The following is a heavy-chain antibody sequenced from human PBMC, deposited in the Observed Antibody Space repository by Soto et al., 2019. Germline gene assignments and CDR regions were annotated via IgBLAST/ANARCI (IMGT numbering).Heavy chain of an antibody. J-gene: IGHJ6*02. D-gene: IGHD3-10*01. V-gene: IGHV4-59*01. CDR1: GGSISSYY. CDR2: IYYSGST. Sequence: PSETLSLTCTVSGGSISSYYWSWIRQPPGKGLEWIGYIYYSGSTNYNPSLKSRVTISVDTSKNQFSLKLSSVTAADTAVYYCARDLVYYGSVSPYYYGMDVWGQGTTVTVSS. CDR3: ARDLVYYGSVSPYYYGMDV.